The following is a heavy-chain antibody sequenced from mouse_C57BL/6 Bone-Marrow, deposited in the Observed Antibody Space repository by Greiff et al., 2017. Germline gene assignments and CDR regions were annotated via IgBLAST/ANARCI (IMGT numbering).Heavy chain of an antibody. J-gene: IGHJ4*01. D-gene: IGHD1-1*01. V-gene: IGHV1-64*01. Sequence: QVQLKQPGAELVKPGASVKLSCKASGYTFTSYWMHWVKQRPGQGLEWIGMIHPNSGSTNYNEKFKSKATLTVDKSSSTAYMQLSSLTSDDSAVYYCARPYGPYAMDDWGQGTSVTVSS. CDR3: ARPYGPYAMDD. CDR1: GYTFTSYW. CDR2: IHPNSGST.